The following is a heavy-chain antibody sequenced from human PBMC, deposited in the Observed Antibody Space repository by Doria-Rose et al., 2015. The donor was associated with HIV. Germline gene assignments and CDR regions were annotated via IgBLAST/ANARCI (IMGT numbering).Heavy chain of an antibody. CDR2: TYYTGTS. Sequence: VNLLESGPGLVKPSETLSLTCSVSGASVSSRGYYWNWIRQVPGKGLESLGYTYYTGTSDYSPSLKSRLNMAVDTSKNQFSLKLSFVTVADTAVYYCARMGSYRELDYWGQGALVIVSA. V-gene: IGHV4-31*03. J-gene: IGHJ4*02. CDR3: ARMGSYRELDY. D-gene: IGHD3-3*01. CDR1: GASVSSRGYY.